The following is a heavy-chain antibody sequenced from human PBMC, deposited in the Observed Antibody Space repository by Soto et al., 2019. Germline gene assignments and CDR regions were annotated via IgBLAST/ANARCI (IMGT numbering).Heavy chain of an antibody. CDR1: GDTCTSYD. CDR2: MNPNRGNP. CDR3: ASVNDDFWSGYPQATDY. J-gene: IGHJ4*02. Sequence: QVQLVQYGADVKKPGASVKVSCTASGDTCTSYDINWVRQATGKGVECLGLMNPNRGNPGYAQKFQGRGTMTKNTSISTAYMELSSLRFEDTAVYYCASVNDDFWSGYPQATDYWVQGTLVTVS. V-gene: IGHV1-8*01. D-gene: IGHD3-3*01.